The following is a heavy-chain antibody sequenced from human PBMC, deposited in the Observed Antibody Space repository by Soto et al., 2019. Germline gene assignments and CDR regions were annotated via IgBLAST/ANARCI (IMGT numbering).Heavy chain of an antibody. CDR3: ASLTYGRSPFDY. D-gene: IGHD4-17*01. CDR2: IYYSGST. Sequence: SLTCTVSGGSISSYYWSWIRQPPGKGLEWIGYIYYSGSTNYNPSLKSRVTISVDTSKNQFSLKLSSVTAADTAVYYCASLTYGRSPFDYWGQGTLVTVSS. J-gene: IGHJ4*02. V-gene: IGHV4-59*08. CDR1: GGSISSYY.